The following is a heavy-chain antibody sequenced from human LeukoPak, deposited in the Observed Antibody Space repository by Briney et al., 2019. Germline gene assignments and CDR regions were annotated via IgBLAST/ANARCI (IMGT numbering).Heavy chain of an antibody. J-gene: IGHJ4*02. CDR3: AKRGPIYSSSPGNYFDY. D-gene: IGHD6-6*01. CDR2: ISGSDDGT. Sequence: GGSLRLSCAASGFTFSSCGMTWVRQAPGKGLEWASSISGSDDGTYYADSVKGRFTISRDNSKNTLYLQMNSLRAEDTAVYYCAKRGPIYSSSPGNYFDYRGQGTLVTVSS. CDR1: GFTFSSCG. V-gene: IGHV3-23*01.